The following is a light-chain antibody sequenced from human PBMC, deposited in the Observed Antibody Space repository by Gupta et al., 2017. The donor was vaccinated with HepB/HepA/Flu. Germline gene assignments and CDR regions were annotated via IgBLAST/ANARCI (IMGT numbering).Light chain of an antibody. J-gene: IGKJ4*01. V-gene: IGKV2-30*01. Sequence: DVVLTQSPLSLPVTLGQPASIPCRSSQSLVVSDGNTFLHWFKQRPGQSPRRLLYQVSKRDSGVPERFSGSGSGTDFTLRISRVEAEDVAIYYCVQGTHWPTFGGGTKVEIK. CDR3: VQGTHWPT. CDR2: QVS. CDR1: QSLVVSDGNTF.